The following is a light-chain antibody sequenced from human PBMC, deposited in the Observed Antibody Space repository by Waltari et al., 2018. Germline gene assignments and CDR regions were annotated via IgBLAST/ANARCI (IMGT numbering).Light chain of an antibody. Sequence: QSALTQPASVSGSPGQSITISCTGTSSDVGFYNLVSWYQQHPDKAPKLMVYEVLERPSVVSTRFSGSKSGNTASLTISGLQAEDEADYYCCSYAGRNIWVFGGGTKVTVL. CDR3: CSYAGRNIWV. J-gene: IGLJ3*02. V-gene: IGLV2-23*02. CDR2: EVL. CDR1: SSDVGFYNL.